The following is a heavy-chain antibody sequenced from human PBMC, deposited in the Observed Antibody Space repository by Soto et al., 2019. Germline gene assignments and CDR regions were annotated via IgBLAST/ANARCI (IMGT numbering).Heavy chain of an antibody. J-gene: IGHJ5*01. V-gene: IGHV3-72*01. Sequence: AGGSLRLSCSASVFTFSDHFMDWVRQAPGKGLEWVGRSRNKANSYTTEYAASVKGRFTISRDDSKNSLYLQMNSLKTEDTAVYCGSYTAVVGCTVFVYWCQAQLVTDS. CDR3: SYTAVVGCTVFVY. CDR1: VFTFSDHF. D-gene: IGHD2-2*02. CDR2: SRNKANSYTT.